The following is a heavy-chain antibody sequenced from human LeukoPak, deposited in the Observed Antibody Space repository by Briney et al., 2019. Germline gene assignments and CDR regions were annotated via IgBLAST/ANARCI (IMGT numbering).Heavy chain of an antibody. V-gene: IGHV3-33*01. J-gene: IGHJ4*02. CDR2: IWFDGSNT. CDR1: GFTFNNYG. D-gene: IGHD2-21*02. Sequence: PGGALRISCGASGFTFNNYGMHWGRQGPGKGLEGVGVIWFDGSNTRYADSVKGRFTIARDDSKNTVYLQMNSLRVEDTAVYYCGRGNFPHCSGDCFDSWGQGTLVTVSS. CDR3: GRGNFPHCSGDCFDS.